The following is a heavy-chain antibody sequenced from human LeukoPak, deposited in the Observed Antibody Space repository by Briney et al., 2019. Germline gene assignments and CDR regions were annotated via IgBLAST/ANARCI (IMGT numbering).Heavy chain of an antibody. CDR2: IYSGGGT. Sequence: GGSLRLSCAASGFTVSGNYMSWVRQAPGRGLQWASVIYSGGGTYYADSVKGRFTISRDNSKNTLYLQMNGLRAEDTAVYYCARHLNPRDAYKPFDYWGQGTLVTVSS. CDR1: GFTVSGNY. V-gene: IGHV3-53*01. D-gene: IGHD5-24*01. J-gene: IGHJ4*02. CDR3: ARHLNPRDAYKPFDY.